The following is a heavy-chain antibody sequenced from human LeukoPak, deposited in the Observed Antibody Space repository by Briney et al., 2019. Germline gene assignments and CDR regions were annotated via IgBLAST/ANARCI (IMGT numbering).Heavy chain of an antibody. Sequence: GGSLRLSCAASGFTFSSYAMSWVRQAPGKGLEWVAFTRYDGSNKYYADSVKGRFTISRDNSKNTLYLQMNSLRAEDTAVYYCAKGGRQQLATHYYFDYWGQGTLVTVSS. D-gene: IGHD6-13*01. J-gene: IGHJ4*02. V-gene: IGHV3-30*02. CDR3: AKGGRQQLATHYYFDY. CDR2: TRYDGSNK. CDR1: GFTFSSYA.